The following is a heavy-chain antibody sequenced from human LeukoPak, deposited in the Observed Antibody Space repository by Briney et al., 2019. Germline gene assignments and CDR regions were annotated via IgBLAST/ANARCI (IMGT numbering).Heavy chain of an antibody. D-gene: IGHD6-19*01. J-gene: IGHJ4*02. CDR3: ARPRIAVAGANFDY. CDR1: GFSFGDYP. Sequence: GGSLRLSCTTSGFSFGDYPMSWFRQAPGKGLEWVGFIRSKSHGGTTEYAASVKGRFTISRDDSKSIAYLQMNSLKTEDTAVYYCARPRIAVAGANFDYWGQGTLVTVSS. V-gene: IGHV3-49*03. CDR2: IRSKSHGGTT.